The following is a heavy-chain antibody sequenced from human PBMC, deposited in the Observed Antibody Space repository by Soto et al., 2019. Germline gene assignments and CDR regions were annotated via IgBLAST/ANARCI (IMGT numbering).Heavy chain of an antibody. J-gene: IGHJ6*03. Sequence: SETLSLTCAVYGGSFSGYYWSWIRQPPGKGLEWIGEINHSGSTNYNPSLKSRVTISVDTSKNQFSLKLSSVTAADTAVYYCARGGPIPYSKYYYYYYYMDVWGKGTTVTVSS. CDR1: GGSFSGYY. D-gene: IGHD4-4*01. CDR3: ARGGPIPYSKYYYYYYYMDV. CDR2: INHSGST. V-gene: IGHV4-34*01.